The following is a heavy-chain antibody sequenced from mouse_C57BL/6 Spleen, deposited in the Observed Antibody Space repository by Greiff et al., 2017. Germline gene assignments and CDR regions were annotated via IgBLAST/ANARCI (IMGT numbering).Heavy chain of an antibody. CDR2: IYPGDGDT. V-gene: IGHV1-82*01. D-gene: IGHD1-1*01. J-gene: IGHJ3*01. CDR3: ATYGSSYEAWFAY. Sequence: QVQLQQSGPELVKPGASVKISCKASGYAFSSSWMNWVKQRPGKGLEWIGRIYPGDGDTNYNGKFKGKATLTADKSSSTAYMQLSSLTSEDSAVYFCATYGSSYEAWFAYWGQGTLVTVSA. CDR1: GYAFSSSW.